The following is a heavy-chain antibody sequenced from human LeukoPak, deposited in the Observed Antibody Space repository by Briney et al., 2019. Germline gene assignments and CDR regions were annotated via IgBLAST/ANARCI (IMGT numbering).Heavy chain of an antibody. V-gene: IGHV3-9*01. CDR3: AKDISGYYDSSGYIY. CDR2: ISWNSGSI. J-gene: IGHJ4*02. CDR1: GFTFDDYG. Sequence: GGSLRLSCEASGFTFDDYGMHWVRQAPGKGLEWVSGISWNSGSIGYADSVKGRFTISRDNAKNSLYLQMNSLRAEDTALYYCAKDISGYYDSSGYIYWGQGTLVTVSS. D-gene: IGHD3-22*01.